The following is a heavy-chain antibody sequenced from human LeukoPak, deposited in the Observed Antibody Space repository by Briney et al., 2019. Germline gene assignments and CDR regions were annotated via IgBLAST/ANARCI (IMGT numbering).Heavy chain of an antibody. D-gene: IGHD6-19*01. CDR3: ARDRKKWLETDY. CDR2: TNPNSGGT. J-gene: IGHJ4*02. CDR1: GYTFTGYY. V-gene: IGHV1-2*02. Sequence: VKVSCKASGYTFTGYYMHWVRQAPGQGLEWMGWTNPNSGGTNYAQKFQGRVTMTRDTSISTAYMELSRLRSDDTAVYYCARDRKKWLETDYWGQGTLVTVSS.